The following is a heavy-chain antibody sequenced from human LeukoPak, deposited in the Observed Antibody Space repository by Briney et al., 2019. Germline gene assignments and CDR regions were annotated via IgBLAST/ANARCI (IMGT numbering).Heavy chain of an antibody. CDR3: ARLSYDYYYYYYVDV. D-gene: IGHD3-10*01. V-gene: IGHV4-39*07. J-gene: IGHJ6*03. CDR1: GGSISSSSYY. Sequence: SETLSLTCTVSGGSISSSSYYWGWIRQPPGKGLEWIGSIYYSGSTYYNPSLKSRVTISVDTSKNQFSLKLSSVTAADTAVYYCARLSYDYYYYYYVDVWGKGTTVTVSS. CDR2: IYYSGST.